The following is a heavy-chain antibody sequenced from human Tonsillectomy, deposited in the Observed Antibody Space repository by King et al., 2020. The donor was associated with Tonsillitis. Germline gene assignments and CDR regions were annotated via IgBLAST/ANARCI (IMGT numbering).Heavy chain of an antibody. Sequence: QLQESGPGLVKPSETLSLTCTVSGGSISSYYWSWIRQPPGKGLEWIGYIYYSGSTNYNPSLKSRVTISVDTSKNQFSLKLSSVTAADTAVYYCARGAVVAATQRIDYWGQGTLVTVSS. CDR2: IYYSGST. CDR1: GGSISSYY. J-gene: IGHJ4*02. D-gene: IGHD2-15*01. CDR3: ARGAVVAATQRIDY. V-gene: IGHV4-59*08.